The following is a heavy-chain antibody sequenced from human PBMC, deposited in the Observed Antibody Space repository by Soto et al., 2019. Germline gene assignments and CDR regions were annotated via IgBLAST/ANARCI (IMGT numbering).Heavy chain of an antibody. J-gene: IGHJ5*02. D-gene: IGHD2-2*01. Sequence: EVQLVDSGGGLVQPGGSLRLSCAASGFTFSSYSMNWVRQAPGAGLYWVSYISRSSSILYSAASVKGRFTISRDNARNSLYLQMTSLRAEDTAVYYGARGRAPAGTSAGRNWFDPWGQGTLVTVAS. CDR3: ARGRAPAGTSAGRNWFDP. CDR1: GFTFSSYS. CDR2: ISRSSSIL. V-gene: IGHV3-48*01.